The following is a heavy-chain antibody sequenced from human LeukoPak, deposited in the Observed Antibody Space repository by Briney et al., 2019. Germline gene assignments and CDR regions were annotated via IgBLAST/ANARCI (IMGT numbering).Heavy chain of an antibody. Sequence: GGSLRLSCAASGFTLSGYWMTWVRQPPGKGLEWVANMGGDGSAIYYVDSVKGRFTISRDNAKNSLYLQMNSLRAEDTAIYYCARTTDLDFWGQGTLVTVSS. CDR3: ARTTDLDF. V-gene: IGHV3-7*02. CDR2: MGGDGSAI. J-gene: IGHJ4*02. D-gene: IGHD4-17*01. CDR1: GFTLSGYW.